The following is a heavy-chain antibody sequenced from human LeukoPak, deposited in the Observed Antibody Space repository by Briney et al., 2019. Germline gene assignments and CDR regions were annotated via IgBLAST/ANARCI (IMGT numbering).Heavy chain of an antibody. Sequence: GGSLRLSCAASGFAFSSYGMHWVRQAPGKGLEWVAVISYDGSNKYYADSVKGRFTISKDNAKNTLYLQMNSLRAEDTAVYYCAREGQWLIYYYGTDVWGQGTTITVSS. J-gene: IGHJ6*02. CDR2: ISYDGSNK. V-gene: IGHV3-30*03. D-gene: IGHD6-19*01. CDR1: GFAFSSYG. CDR3: AREGQWLIYYYGTDV.